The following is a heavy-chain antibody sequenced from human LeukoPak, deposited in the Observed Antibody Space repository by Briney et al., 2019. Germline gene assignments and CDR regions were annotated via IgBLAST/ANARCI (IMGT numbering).Heavy chain of an antibody. J-gene: IGHJ5*02. Sequence: GGSLRLFCAASGFSLDNFEVNWVRQALGKGLEWFAYVDNDGWATSYYADSVKGRFTITRDDAKNSLYLQMDSLTVEDTAVYYCARDLFGWSLDPWGQGTLVSVSS. V-gene: IGHV3-48*03. CDR3: ARDLFGWSLDP. CDR1: GFSLDNFE. CDR2: VDNDGWAT. D-gene: IGHD3-3*01.